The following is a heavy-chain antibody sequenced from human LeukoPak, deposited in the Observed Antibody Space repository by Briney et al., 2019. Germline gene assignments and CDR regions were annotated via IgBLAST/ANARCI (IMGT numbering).Heavy chain of an antibody. Sequence: SETLSLTCAVYGGSFSGYYWSWIRQPPGKGLEWIGEINHSGSTNYNPSLKSRVTISVDTSKNQFSLKLSSVTAADTAVYYCARRRFRRLIDYWGQGTLVTVSS. CDR1: GGSFSGYY. CDR3: ARRRFRRLIDY. CDR2: INHSGST. J-gene: IGHJ4*02. V-gene: IGHV4-34*01.